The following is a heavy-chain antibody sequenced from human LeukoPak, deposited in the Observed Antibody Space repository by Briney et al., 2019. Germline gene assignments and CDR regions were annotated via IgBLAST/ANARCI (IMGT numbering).Heavy chain of an antibody. Sequence: SVKVSCKASGGTFSSYAISWVRQAPGQGLEWMGGIIPIFGTANYAQKFQGRVTITTDESTSTAYMELSSLRSEDTAVYYCARTRYDFYGSGSYYNEYYYYYYMDVWGKGITVTVSS. J-gene: IGHJ6*03. CDR1: GGTFSSYA. D-gene: IGHD3-10*01. V-gene: IGHV1-69*05. CDR2: IIPIFGTA. CDR3: ARTRYDFYGSGSYYNEYYYYYYMDV.